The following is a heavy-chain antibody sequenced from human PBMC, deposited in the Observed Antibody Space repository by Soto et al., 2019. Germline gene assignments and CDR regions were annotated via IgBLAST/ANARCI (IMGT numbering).Heavy chain of an antibody. V-gene: IGHV3-23*01. CDR3: ATSHSSNFDN. CDR1: GFTFTTYA. Sequence: GGSLRLSCAASGFTFTTYAMVWVRQAPGKGLGWASVIRANGYDTYYADFVKGRFTISRDNSKNTLFLQMSTLRAEDTAVYYCATSHSSNFDNWGQGTLVTVSS. D-gene: IGHD6-13*01. CDR2: IRANGYDT. J-gene: IGHJ4*02.